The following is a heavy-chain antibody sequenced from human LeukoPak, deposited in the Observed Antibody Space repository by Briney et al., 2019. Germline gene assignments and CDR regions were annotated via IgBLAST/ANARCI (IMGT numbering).Heavy chain of an antibody. V-gene: IGHV1-18*04. J-gene: IGHJ4*02. CDR2: ISAYNGNT. D-gene: IGHD2-2*01. CDR1: GYTFTSCG. Sequence: ASVKVSCKASGYTFTSCGISWERQAPGQGLEWMGWISAYNGNTNYAQKLQGRVTMTTDTSTSTAYMELRSLRSDDTAVYYCAREPYCSSTSCPPADYWGQGTLVTVSS. CDR3: AREPYCSSTSCPPADY.